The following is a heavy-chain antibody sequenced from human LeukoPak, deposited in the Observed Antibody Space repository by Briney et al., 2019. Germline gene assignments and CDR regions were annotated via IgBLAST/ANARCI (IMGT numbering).Heavy chain of an antibody. Sequence: ASVKVSCKSSGNTFISDEINWVRQATGQGLEWMGWMSANSGNAASAQKFQGRLTMTRTTSISTAYMELSSLNSDDTAAYYCARNVGHFYYDGSGSELYYYYLDVWGKGTTVTVSS. V-gene: IGHV1-8*02. J-gene: IGHJ6*03. D-gene: IGHD3-22*01. CDR3: ARNVGHFYYDGSGSELYYYYLDV. CDR2: MSANSGNA. CDR1: GNTFISDE.